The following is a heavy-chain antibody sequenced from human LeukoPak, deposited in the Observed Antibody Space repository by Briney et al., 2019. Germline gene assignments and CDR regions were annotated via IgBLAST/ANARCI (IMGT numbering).Heavy chain of an antibody. Sequence: SGPTLVNPTQTLTLTCTSSGFSLSTSGMCVSWIRQPPGKALERLARIDWDDDKYYSTSLKTRLTISKDTSKNQVVLTMTNMDPVDTATYYCARTSRTPRIAARQWYFDYWGRGTLVTVSS. D-gene: IGHD6-6*01. J-gene: IGHJ4*02. CDR1: GFSLSTSGMC. V-gene: IGHV2-70*11. CDR3: ARTSRTPRIAARQWYFDY. CDR2: IDWDDDK.